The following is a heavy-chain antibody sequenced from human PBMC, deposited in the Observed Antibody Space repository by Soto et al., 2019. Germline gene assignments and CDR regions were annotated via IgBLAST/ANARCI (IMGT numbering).Heavy chain of an antibody. V-gene: IGHV5-51*01. CDR1: GYSFTIHC. J-gene: IGHJ6*02. CDR2: IYPSDSDI. CDR3: ARQDYSNYRGGMDV. Sequence: PGESLKISCNTSGYSFTIHCIAWVLQMPGKGLEWMGIIYPSDSDIRYRPSFQGQVTISVDKSISTAYLQWSSLKASDTATYYCARQDYSNYRGGMDVWGQGTTVTVSS. D-gene: IGHD2-2*01.